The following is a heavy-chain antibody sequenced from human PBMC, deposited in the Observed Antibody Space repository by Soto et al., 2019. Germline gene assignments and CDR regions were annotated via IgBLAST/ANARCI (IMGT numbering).Heavy chain of an antibody. J-gene: IGHJ6*02. CDR1: GGTFSSYA. CDR3: ARDGWRYCGGDCSI. D-gene: IGHD2-21*02. Sequence: GASVKVSCKAPGGTFSSYAISWVRQAPGQGLEWMGGIIPIFGTANYAQKFQGRVTITADESTSTAYMELSSLRSEDTAVYYCARDGWRYCGGDCSIWGQGTTVTVSS. CDR2: IIPIFGTA. V-gene: IGHV1-69*13.